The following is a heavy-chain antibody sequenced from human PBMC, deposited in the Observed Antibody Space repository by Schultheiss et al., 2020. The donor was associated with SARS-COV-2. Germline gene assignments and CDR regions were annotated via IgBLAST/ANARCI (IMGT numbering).Heavy chain of an antibody. D-gene: IGHD3-22*01. CDR2: IWYDGSNK. V-gene: IGHV3-33*08. CDR1: GFTFSDYY. CDR3: ARETYYYDTSGYYPYYFDY. Sequence: GGSLRLSCAASGFTFSDYYMSWIRQAPGKGLEWVAVIWYDGSNKYYADSVKGRFTISRDNSKNTLYLQMNSLRAEDTAVYYCARETYYYDTSGYYPYYFDYWGQGTLVTVSS. J-gene: IGHJ4*02.